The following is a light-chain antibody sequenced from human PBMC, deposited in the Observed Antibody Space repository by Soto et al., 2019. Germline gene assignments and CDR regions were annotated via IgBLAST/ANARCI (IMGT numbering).Light chain of an antibody. CDR1: QDISNY. CDR2: DAS. CDR3: QQYDNLPSFT. V-gene: IGKV1-33*01. J-gene: IGKJ3*01. Sequence: DIQMTQSPSSLSASVGDRVTITCQASQDISNYLNWYQQKPGKAPKLLIYDASYLETGVPSRFSGSGSATDFTFTISSLQPEDISTYYCQQYDNLPSFTFGPGTKVDIK.